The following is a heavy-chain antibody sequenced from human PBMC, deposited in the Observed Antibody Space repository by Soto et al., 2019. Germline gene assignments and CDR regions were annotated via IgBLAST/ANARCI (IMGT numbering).Heavy chain of an antibody. Sequence: QVQLVESGGGVVQPGRSLRLSCAASGFTFSSYGMHWVRQAPGKGLEWVAVISTDGSVKYYADSVKGRFTISRDNSKNTSYLQMNSLGAEDTAAYYCTGKVASGFWGQGTLVTVSS. CDR3: TGKVASGF. V-gene: IGHV3-30*03. J-gene: IGHJ4*02. CDR2: ISTDGSVK. D-gene: IGHD2-8*02. CDR1: GFTFSSYG.